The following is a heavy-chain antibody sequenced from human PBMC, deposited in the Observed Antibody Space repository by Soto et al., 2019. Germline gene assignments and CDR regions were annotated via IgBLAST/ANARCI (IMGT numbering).Heavy chain of an antibody. D-gene: IGHD2-2*01. CDR1: GFTFSSYG. CDR2: IWYDGSNK. V-gene: IGHV3-33*01. Sequence: QVQLVESGGGVVQPGRSLRLSCAASGFTFSSYGMHWVRQAPGKGLEWVAVIWYDGSNKYYAEAVKCRFTISRDNSKNTLYLQKNSLRAKDTEVYHCERDLGTRIVEVGAAKTLGGLDYWGQGTLVTVSS. J-gene: IGHJ4*02. CDR3: ERDLGTRIVEVGAAKTLGGLDY.